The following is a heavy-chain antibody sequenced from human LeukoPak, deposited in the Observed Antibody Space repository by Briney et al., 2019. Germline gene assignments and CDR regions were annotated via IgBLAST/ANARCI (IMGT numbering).Heavy chain of an antibody. J-gene: IGHJ3*02. V-gene: IGHV3-30*18. CDR2: ISYDGSNK. Sequence: PGRSLSLSCAASGFTFSSYGMHWVRQAAGKGLEWVAVISYDGSNKYYVDSVKGRFTIYRDNSKNTLYLQMNSLRAEDTAVYYCAKDGLDIVVGPAATGYMGAFDIWGQGTMVTVSS. CDR1: GFTFSSYG. CDR3: AKDGLDIVVGPAATGYMGAFDI. D-gene: IGHD2-2*03.